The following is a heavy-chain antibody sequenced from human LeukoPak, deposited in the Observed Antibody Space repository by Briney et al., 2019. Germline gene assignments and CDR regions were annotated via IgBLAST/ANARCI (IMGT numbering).Heavy chain of an antibody. CDR3: ARDASTIRFDY. J-gene: IGHJ4*02. Sequence: PGASVTVSCKASGYTFTSHSINWLRQAPGQGLEWMGWITTNTGNPTYAQGFTGRFVFSLDTSVSTAYLQISSLKAEDTAVYYCARDASTIRFDYWGQGTLVTVSS. CDR2: ITTNTGNP. V-gene: IGHV7-4-1*02. D-gene: IGHD5-24*01. CDR1: GYTFTSHS.